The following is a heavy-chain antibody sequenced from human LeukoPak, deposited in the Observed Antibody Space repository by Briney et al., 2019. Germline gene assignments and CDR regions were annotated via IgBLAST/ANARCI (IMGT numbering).Heavy chain of an antibody. D-gene: IGHD3-10*01. J-gene: IGHJ6*03. Sequence: ASVKVSCKASGYTFTNYYMYWVRQAPGQGLEWMGLINPSGGSTSYAQKFQGRVTMTRDTSTSTVYMELSSLRSEDTAVYYCARDFGYGSGSYYSEARYYMDVWGKGTTVTISS. CDR1: GYTFTNYY. V-gene: IGHV1-46*01. CDR2: INPSGGST. CDR3: ARDFGYGSGSYYSEARYYMDV.